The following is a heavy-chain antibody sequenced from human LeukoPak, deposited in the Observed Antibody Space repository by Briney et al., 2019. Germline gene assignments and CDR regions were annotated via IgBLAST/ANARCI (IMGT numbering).Heavy chain of an antibody. D-gene: IGHD3-10*01. Sequence: SETLSLTCAVYGGSFSGYYWSWIRQPPGKGLEWIGEINHSGSTNYNPSLKSRVTISVDTSKNQFSLKLSSVTAADTAVYYCARGNLILLWFGEFDYWGQGTLVTVSS. CDR1: GGSFSGYY. CDR3: ARGNLILLWFGEFDY. V-gene: IGHV4-34*01. J-gene: IGHJ4*02. CDR2: INHSGST.